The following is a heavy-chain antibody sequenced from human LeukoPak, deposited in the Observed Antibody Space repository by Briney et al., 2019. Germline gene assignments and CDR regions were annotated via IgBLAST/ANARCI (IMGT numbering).Heavy chain of an antibody. Sequence: GGSLRLSCAASGFTFSDYAMNWVRQAPGKGLEWVSGIRVGGELYYADSVKGRFTISRDNSENTLYLQMSGLRAEDTAVYHCAKGTGDTGYYFWGQGTLVTVSS. D-gene: IGHD7-27*01. CDR3: AKGTGDTGYYF. V-gene: IGHV3-23*01. CDR1: GFTFSDYA. CDR2: IRVGGEL. J-gene: IGHJ4*02.